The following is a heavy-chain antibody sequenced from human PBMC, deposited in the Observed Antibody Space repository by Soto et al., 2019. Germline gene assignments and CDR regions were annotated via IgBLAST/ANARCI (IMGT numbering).Heavy chain of an antibody. Sequence: GGSLRLSCAASGFTFSSYAMRWVRQAPGKGLGWVSAISGSGGSTYYADSVKGRFTISRDNSKNTLYLQMNSLRAEDTAVYYCAKGSGYYYYFDYWGQGTLVTVSS. J-gene: IGHJ4*02. CDR2: ISGSGGST. CDR1: GFTFSSYA. CDR3: AKGSGYYYYFDY. D-gene: IGHD3-22*01. V-gene: IGHV3-23*01.